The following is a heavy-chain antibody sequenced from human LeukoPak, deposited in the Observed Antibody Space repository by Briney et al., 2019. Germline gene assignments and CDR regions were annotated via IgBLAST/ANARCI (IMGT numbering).Heavy chain of an antibody. D-gene: IGHD3-22*01. CDR1: GFTFSSYE. CDR3: ARDYYDSSGYYPAPLDP. Sequence: GGSLRLSCAASGFTFSSYEMNWVRQAPGKGLEWVSYISSSGSTIYYADSVKGRFTISRDNAKNSLYLQMNSLRAEDTAVYYCARDYYDSSGYYPAPLDPWGQGTLVTVSS. CDR2: ISSSGSTI. J-gene: IGHJ5*02. V-gene: IGHV3-48*03.